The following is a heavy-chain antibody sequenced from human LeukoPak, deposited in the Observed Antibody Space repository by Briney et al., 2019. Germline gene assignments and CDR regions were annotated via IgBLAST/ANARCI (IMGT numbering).Heavy chain of an antibody. CDR2: ISSGSKYI. CDR1: GFTLSSYS. Sequence: GGSLRLSCAASGFTLSSYSMNWVRQAPGKGLGWVSSISSGSKYIYNADSVKGRFTISRDNAKNSLYLQMNSLRAEDTAVYYCARALSYSYGSMDFWGQGTLVIVSS. D-gene: IGHD5-18*01. V-gene: IGHV3-21*01. J-gene: IGHJ4*02. CDR3: ARALSYSYGSMDF.